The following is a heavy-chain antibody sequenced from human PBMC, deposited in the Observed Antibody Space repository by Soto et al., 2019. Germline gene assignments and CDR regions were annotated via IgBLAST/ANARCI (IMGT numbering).Heavy chain of an antibody. V-gene: IGHV3-30*18. CDR3: AKQPVWDYDILTGHIHSAWFDP. J-gene: IGHJ5*02. CDR1: GFTFSSYG. D-gene: IGHD3-9*01. CDR2: ISYDGSNK. Sequence: PGGSLRLSCAASGFTFSSYGMHWVRQAPGKGLEWVAVISYDGSNKYYADSVKGRFTISRDNSKNTLYLQMNSLRAEDTAVYYCAKQPVWDYDILTGHIHSAWFDPWGQGT.